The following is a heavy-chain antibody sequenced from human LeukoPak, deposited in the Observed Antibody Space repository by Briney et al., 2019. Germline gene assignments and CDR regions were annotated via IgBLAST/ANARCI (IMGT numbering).Heavy chain of an antibody. CDR2: IRFDGSNT. D-gene: IGHD6-19*01. V-gene: IGHV3-30*02. CDR1: GFTFRLFG. J-gene: IGHJ6*03. Sequence: PGGSLRLSCAASGFTFRLFGMHWVRQAPGKGLEWVSFIRFDGSNTYHADSVKGRFTISRDNAKNTLYLQMNSLRAEDTAVYYCARGPSGWYNYYYYYMDVWGKGTTVTISS. CDR3: ARGPSGWYNYYYYYMDV.